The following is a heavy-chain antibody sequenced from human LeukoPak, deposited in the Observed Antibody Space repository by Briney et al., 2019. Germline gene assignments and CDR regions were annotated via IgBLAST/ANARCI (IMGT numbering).Heavy chain of an antibody. J-gene: IGHJ5*02. D-gene: IGHD3-16*01. Sequence: PSETLSLTCTVSGDSINSISYHWCWIRQPPGKGLEWIGTVYSTGNTYYTPSLKSRVTISVDTSNNQFSLKLTSVTAADTAVYYCARPHLTWRVEYFDPWGQGTLVTVSS. CDR3: ARPHLTWRVEYFDP. CDR2: VYSTGNT. CDR1: GDSINSISYH. V-gene: IGHV4-39*01.